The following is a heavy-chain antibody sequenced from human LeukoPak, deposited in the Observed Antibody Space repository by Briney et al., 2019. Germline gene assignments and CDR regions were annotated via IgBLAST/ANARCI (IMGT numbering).Heavy chain of an antibody. Sequence: PSETLSLTCTVSGGSISSYYWSWIRQPAGKGLEWIGRIYTSGSTNYNPSLKSRVTLSVDTSKNQFSLKLSSVTAADTAVYYCARGLSSGWWGTYFDYWGQGTLVTVSS. CDR3: ARGLSSGWWGTYFDY. V-gene: IGHV4-4*07. CDR2: IYTSGST. J-gene: IGHJ4*02. CDR1: GGSISSYY. D-gene: IGHD6-13*01.